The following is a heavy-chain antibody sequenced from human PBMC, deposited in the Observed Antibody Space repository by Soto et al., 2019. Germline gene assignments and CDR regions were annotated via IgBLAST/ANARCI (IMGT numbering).Heavy chain of an antibody. CDR1: GGTFSSYA. CDR3: ARELTGTLTNSVFDY. V-gene: IGHV1-69*06. CDR2: IIPIFGTA. Sequence: VPLVESGGGLIQPGSSVKVSCKASGGTFSSYAISWVRQAPGQGLEWMGGIIPIFGTANYAQKFQGRVTITADKSTSTAYMELSSLRSEDTAVYYCARELTGTLTNSVFDYWGQGTLVTVSS. D-gene: IGHD7-27*01. J-gene: IGHJ4*02.